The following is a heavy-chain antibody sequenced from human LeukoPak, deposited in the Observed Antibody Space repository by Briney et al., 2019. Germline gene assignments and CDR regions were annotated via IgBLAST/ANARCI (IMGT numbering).Heavy chain of an antibody. CDR2: VTGSGTTT. CDR3: AKARTGSNGMADS. V-gene: IGHV3-23*01. Sequence: TSETLSLTCTVSGGSISSSSYYWGWIRQPPGKGLEWVSSVTGSGTTTYYADSVRGRFTISRDNSKNTVYLQMNSLRADDTAVYYCAKARTGSNGMADSWGQGTLVLVSS. J-gene: IGHJ4*02. CDR1: GGSISSSSYY. D-gene: IGHD3/OR15-3a*01.